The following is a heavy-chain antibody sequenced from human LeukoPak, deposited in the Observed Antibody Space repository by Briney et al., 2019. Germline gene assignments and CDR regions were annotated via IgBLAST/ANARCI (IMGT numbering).Heavy chain of an antibody. V-gene: IGHV4-34*01. CDR2: INHSGST. CDR3: ARVAHDFWSGYPPYYYYGMDV. J-gene: IGHJ6*02. D-gene: IGHD3-3*01. Sequence: PSETLSLTCAVYGGSFSGYYWSWVRQPPGKGLEWIGEINHSGSTNYNPSLKSRVTISVDTSKNQFSLKLSSVTAADTAVYYCARVAHDFWSGYPPYYYYGMDVWGQGTTVTVSS. CDR1: GGSFSGYY.